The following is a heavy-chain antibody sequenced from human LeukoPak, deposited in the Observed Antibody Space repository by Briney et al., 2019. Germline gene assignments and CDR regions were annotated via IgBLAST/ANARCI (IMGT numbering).Heavy chain of an antibody. CDR3: ATDPVIWGGGGNSGIFSDY. Sequence: ASVTVSCKVSGYTLTELSMHWVRQAPGKGLEWMGGFDPEDGETIYAQKFQGRVTMTEDTSTDTAYMELSSLRSEDTALYYCATDPVIWGGGGNSGIFSDYWGQGTLVTVSS. CDR2: FDPEDGET. V-gene: IGHV1-24*01. D-gene: IGHD4-23*01. J-gene: IGHJ4*02. CDR1: GYTLTELS.